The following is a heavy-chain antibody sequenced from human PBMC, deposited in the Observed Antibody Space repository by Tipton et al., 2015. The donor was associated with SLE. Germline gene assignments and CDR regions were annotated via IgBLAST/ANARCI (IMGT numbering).Heavy chain of an antibody. CDR3: VRLPSRAMVIMFFDY. CDR1: GYTFSNYW. Sequence: QLVQSGAEVKKPGESLKISCKVSGYTFSNYWIGWVRQRPGKGLEWMAIIYPGDSDTRYSPSFQGQVTISADKSINTAYLQWSGLKASDTGMYYCVRLPSRAMVIMFFDYWGQGTRVTVSS. V-gene: IGHV5-51*03. CDR2: IYPGDSDT. D-gene: IGHD4/OR15-4a*01. J-gene: IGHJ4*02.